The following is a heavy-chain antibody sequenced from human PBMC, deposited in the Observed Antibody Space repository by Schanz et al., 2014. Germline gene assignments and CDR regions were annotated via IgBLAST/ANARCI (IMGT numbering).Heavy chain of an antibody. CDR3: ARAHGNNWYGKGLDY. J-gene: IGHJ4*03. V-gene: IGHV3-33*08. D-gene: IGHD1-1*01. CDR2: IWSDGSTK. Sequence: QVQLVESGGGLVKPGGSLRLSCAASGFTFSSNHMSWVRQAPGKGPEWVAVIWSDGSTKYYADSVKGRFTISRDNSKNTLYLQMNSLRADDTAVYFCARAHGNNWYGKGLDYWGQGTTVTVSS. CDR1: GFTFSSNH.